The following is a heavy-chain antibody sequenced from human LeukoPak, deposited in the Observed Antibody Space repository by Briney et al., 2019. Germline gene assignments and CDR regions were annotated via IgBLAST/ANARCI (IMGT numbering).Heavy chain of an antibody. CDR3: ARDPGPDDFWIDLDY. V-gene: IGHV1-69*13. D-gene: IGHD3-3*01. Sequence: GASVKVSCRASGYTFTSYGISWVRQAPGQGLEWMGGIIPIFGTANYAQKFQGRVTITADESTSTAYMELSSLRSEDTAVYYCARDPGPDDFWIDLDYWGQGTLVTVSS. CDR2: IIPIFGTA. J-gene: IGHJ4*02. CDR1: GYTFTSYG.